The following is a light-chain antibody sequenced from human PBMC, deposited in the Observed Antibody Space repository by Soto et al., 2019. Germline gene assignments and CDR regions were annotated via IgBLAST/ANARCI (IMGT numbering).Light chain of an antibody. CDR2: KAS. V-gene: IGKV2-30*01. CDR1: QSLVYSDGNAY. Sequence: DVVMTQSPLSLPVTLGQPASISCWSSQSLVYSDGNAYLNWFQQRPGQSPRRLIYKASNRDSGVPDRFSGSGSGTDFTLQISRVEAEDVGVDYCMQGTHWPPTFGRGTRVEIK. J-gene: IGKJ1*01. CDR3: MQGTHWPPT.